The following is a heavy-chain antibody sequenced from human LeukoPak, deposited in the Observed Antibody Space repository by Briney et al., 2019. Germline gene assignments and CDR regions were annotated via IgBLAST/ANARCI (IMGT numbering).Heavy chain of an antibody. CDR1: GFRFGSEW. V-gene: IGHV3-7*01. CDR2: ISPDGSEK. CDR3: ARYYDPPVGDAFDI. Sequence: PGGSLRLSGAASGFRFGSEWMSWVRQSPEKGLEWVANISPDGSEKYYVDSVRGRFTISRDNGKNSLYLQLNSLRADDTAVYFCARYYDPPVGDAFDIWGQGTLVTVSS. D-gene: IGHD3-16*01. J-gene: IGHJ3*02.